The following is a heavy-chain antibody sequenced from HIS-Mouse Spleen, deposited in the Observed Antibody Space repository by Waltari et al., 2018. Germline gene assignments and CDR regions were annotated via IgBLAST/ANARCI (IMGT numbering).Heavy chain of an antibody. V-gene: IGHV3-30*18. CDR1: GVTFSSYG. CDR2: ISYDGSNK. J-gene: IGHJ4*02. CDR3: AKDRGSPLYFDY. D-gene: IGHD1-26*01. Sequence: QVQLVESGGGVVQPGRSLRLSCAASGVTFSSYGMHWVRQAPGKGLEWVEVISYDGSNKYYADSVKGRFTISRDNSKNTLYLQMNSLRAEDTAVYYCAKDRGSPLYFDYWGQGTLVTVS.